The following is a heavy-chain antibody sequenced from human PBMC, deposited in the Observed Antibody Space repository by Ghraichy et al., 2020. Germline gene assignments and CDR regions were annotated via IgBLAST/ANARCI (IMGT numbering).Heavy chain of an antibody. V-gene: IGHV3-23*01. Sequence: GESLNISCAASGFTFSSCAMSWVRQAPGRGLEWVSAISGSVNNTYYAGSVKGRFTISRDNSKNTLYLQMNSLRAEETAVYYCAKDGRMSTINWYFDLWGRGTLVTVSS. J-gene: IGHJ2*01. CDR1: GFTFSSCA. CDR3: AKDGRMSTINWYFDL. D-gene: IGHD5/OR15-5a*01. CDR2: ISGSVNNT.